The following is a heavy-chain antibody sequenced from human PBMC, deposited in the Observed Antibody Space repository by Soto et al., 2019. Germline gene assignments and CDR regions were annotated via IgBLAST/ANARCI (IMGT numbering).Heavy chain of an antibody. J-gene: IGHJ6*02. CDR2: IYYSGST. Sequence: PSETLSLTCTVAGGSISSSSYYWGWIRQPPGKGLEWIGSIYYSGSTYYNPSLKSRVTISVDTSKNQISLKLSPVTAADTAVYYCARWFGENDSRTAPADAYYYYGMDVWGQGTTGTVSS. CDR1: GGSISSSSYY. V-gene: IGHV4-39*01. CDR3: ARWFGENDSRTAPADAYYYYGMDV. D-gene: IGHD3-10*01.